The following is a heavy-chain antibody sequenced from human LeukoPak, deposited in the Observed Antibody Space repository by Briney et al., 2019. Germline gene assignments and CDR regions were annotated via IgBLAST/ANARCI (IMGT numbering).Heavy chain of an antibody. CDR3: ARHSSYGGSCYLAY. Sequence: GESLKISCKGSGCSFTSYWFGWGRQMPGKGLEWMGSIYPGDSDTRYSPSFQGQVTISDDKSIRTAYMKLSSLKASDTAMYYCARHSSYGGSCYLAYWGQGTMVTVSS. CDR1: GCSFTSYW. V-gene: IGHV5-51*01. J-gene: IGHJ4*02. CDR2: IYPGDSDT. D-gene: IGHD2-15*01.